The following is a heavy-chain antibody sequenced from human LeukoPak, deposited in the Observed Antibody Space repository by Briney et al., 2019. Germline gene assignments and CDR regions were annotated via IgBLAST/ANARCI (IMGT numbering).Heavy chain of an antibody. CDR2: INHSGST. CDR1: GGSISSYY. CDR3: AGGGAGPTYYYDSSGQRTFDY. V-gene: IGHV4-34*01. Sequence: SETLSLTCTVSGGSISSYYWSWIRQPPGKGLEWIGEINHSGSTNYNPSLKSRVTISVDTSKNQFSLKLSSVTAADTAVYYCAGGGAGPTYYYDSSGQRTFDYWGQGTLVTVSS. D-gene: IGHD3-22*01. J-gene: IGHJ4*02.